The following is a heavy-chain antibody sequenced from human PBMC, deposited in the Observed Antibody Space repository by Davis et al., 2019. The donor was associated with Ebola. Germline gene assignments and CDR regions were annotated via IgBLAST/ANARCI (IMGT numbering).Heavy chain of an antibody. J-gene: IGHJ5*02. V-gene: IGHV4-34*01. Sequence: SETLSLTCAVYGGSLSGHYWSWFRQSPGKGLEWIGEINHSGSTNYNPSLKSRVTISVDTSKNQFSLKLSSVTAADTAVYYCARQGSAPSSWYNWFDPWGQGTLVTVSS. CDR2: INHSGST. CDR1: GGSLSGHY. CDR3: ARQGSAPSSWYNWFDP. D-gene: IGHD6-13*01.